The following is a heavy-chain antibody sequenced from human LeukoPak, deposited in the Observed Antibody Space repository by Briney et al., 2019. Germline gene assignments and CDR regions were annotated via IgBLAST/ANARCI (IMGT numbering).Heavy chain of an antibody. CDR2: IYPNSGGT. D-gene: IGHD3-10*01. CDR1: GYTFTGYY. J-gene: IGHJ5*02. Sequence: ASVKVSCKASGYTFTGYYIHWVRQAPGQGLEWMGWIYPNSGGTNYAQKFQGRVTMTRDTSISTAYMELSRLRSDDMAVYYCASHVWFGELDTRNWFDPWGQGTLVTVSS. V-gene: IGHV1-2*02. CDR3: ASHVWFGELDTRNWFDP.